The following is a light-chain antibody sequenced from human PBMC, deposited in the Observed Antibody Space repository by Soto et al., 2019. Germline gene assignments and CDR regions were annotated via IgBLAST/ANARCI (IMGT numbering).Light chain of an antibody. Sequence: QSGLTHPASVSGSPGQPIAISCTGTSSDIGSYNYVSWYQQHPGKAPKLIIHEVSNRPSGISDHFSGSKSGNTASLTISGLQADDEADYYCSSHTTYSTRIFGTGTKVTVL. J-gene: IGLJ1*01. CDR1: SSDIGSYNY. CDR3: SSHTTYSTRI. V-gene: IGLV2-14*01. CDR2: EVS.